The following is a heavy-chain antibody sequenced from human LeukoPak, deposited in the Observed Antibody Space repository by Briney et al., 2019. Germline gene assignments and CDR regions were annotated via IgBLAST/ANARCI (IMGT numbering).Heavy chain of an antibody. Sequence: GGSLRLSCAASGFTFSSYWMHWVRQAPGKGLVWVSRINSDGSSTSYADSVKGRFTISRDNAKNSLYLQMNSLRAGDTAVYYCARDLGGVHWYFDLWGRGTLVTVSS. V-gene: IGHV3-74*01. CDR2: INSDGSST. D-gene: IGHD3-10*01. CDR1: GFTFSSYW. CDR3: ARDLGGVHWYFDL. J-gene: IGHJ2*01.